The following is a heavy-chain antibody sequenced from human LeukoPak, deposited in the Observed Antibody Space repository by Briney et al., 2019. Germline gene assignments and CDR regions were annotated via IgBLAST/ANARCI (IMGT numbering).Heavy chain of an antibody. CDR1: RGSISDYY. CDR2: IYYSGST. D-gene: IGHD2/OR15-2a*01. CDR3: ARELKVGNTGYYFDY. J-gene: IGHJ4*02. Sequence: SETLSLTCTVSRGSISDYYWSWIRQPPGEGLEWIGYIYYSGSTNYNPSLKSRVTISLDTSKNQFSLNSNSVTAADTAVYYCARELKVGNTGYYFDYWGQGTLVTVSS. V-gene: IGHV4-59*01.